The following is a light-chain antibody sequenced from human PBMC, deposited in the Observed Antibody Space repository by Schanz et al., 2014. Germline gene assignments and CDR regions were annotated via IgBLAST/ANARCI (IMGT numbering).Light chain of an antibody. J-gene: IGLJ3*02. V-gene: IGLV1-44*01. CDR2: RND. CDR1: TSNVGSYT. Sequence: QSVLTQPPSASGTPGQRVTISCSGSTSNVGSYTVNWYQQLPGTAPKLLIYRNDQRPSGVPDRFSGSKSDTSASLAITGLXAEDEADYYCQSYDRSLRGSVFGGGTKLTVL. CDR3: QSYDRSLRGSV.